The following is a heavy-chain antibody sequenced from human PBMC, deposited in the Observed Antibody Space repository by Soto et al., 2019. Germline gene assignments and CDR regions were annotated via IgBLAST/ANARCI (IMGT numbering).Heavy chain of an antibody. CDR1: GFTFSDYY. CDR3: ARDRGGYDRLYYYHGMDV. J-gene: IGHJ6*02. CDR2: ISSSSGST. Sequence: PGGSLRRSCAASGFTFSDYYMSWIRQAPGKGLEYISYISSSSGSTNYADSVKGRFTISRDNAKNSLYLQMSSLRAEDTAVYYCARDRGGYDRLYYYHGMDVWGQGTTVTVSS. V-gene: IGHV3-11*06. D-gene: IGHD5-18*01.